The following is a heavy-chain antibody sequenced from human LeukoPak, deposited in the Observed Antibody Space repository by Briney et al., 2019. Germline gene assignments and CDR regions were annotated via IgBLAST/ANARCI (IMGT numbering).Heavy chain of an antibody. Sequence: GGSLRLSCAASGFTFSSYSMNWVRQAPGKGLEWVSSISSSSSDYIYYADSVKGRFTISRDNAKNSLYLQMNSLRAEDTAVYYCASSPWRAYYFDYWGQGTLVTVSS. CDR3: ASSPWRAYYFDY. V-gene: IGHV3-21*01. CDR1: GFTFSSYS. J-gene: IGHJ4*02. D-gene: IGHD1-1*01. CDR2: ISSSSSDYI.